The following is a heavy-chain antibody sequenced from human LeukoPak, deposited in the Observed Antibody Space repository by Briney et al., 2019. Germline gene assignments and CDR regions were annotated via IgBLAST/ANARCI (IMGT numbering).Heavy chain of an antibody. CDR2: ISSSSSYI. CDR3: ARGLAGSVVAATPSDY. Sequence: GGSLRLSCEASGFTVRTYNMNWVRQAPGKGLEWVSSISSSSSYIYYADSVKGRFTISRDNAKNSLFLQMNSLRAEDTAVYYCARGLAGSVVAATPSDYWGQGTLVTVSS. D-gene: IGHD2-15*01. J-gene: IGHJ4*02. V-gene: IGHV3-21*01. CDR1: GFTVRTYN.